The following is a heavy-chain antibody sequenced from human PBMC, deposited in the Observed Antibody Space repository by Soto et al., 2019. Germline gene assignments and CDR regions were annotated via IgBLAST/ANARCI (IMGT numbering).Heavy chain of an antibody. Sequence: EVQLLESGGGLVQPGGSLRLSCAAPGFTFKNYAMTWARQPPGKGLERVPAISGGGDTISYADSVKGRFAVSRDVSKNTLYLQMSRLRAEDTALYYCAKGRGGSGSLAPRVDFWGQGTLVTVSS. CDR1: GFTFKNYA. CDR2: ISGGGDTI. D-gene: IGHD3-10*01. V-gene: IGHV3-23*01. J-gene: IGHJ4*02. CDR3: AKGRGGSGSLAPRVDF.